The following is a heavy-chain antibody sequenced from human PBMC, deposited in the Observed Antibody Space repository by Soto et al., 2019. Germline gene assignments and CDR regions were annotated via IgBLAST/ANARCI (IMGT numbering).Heavy chain of an antibody. J-gene: IGHJ6*02. CDR2: ISSSSSYI. CDR3: ARDGSYDYVWGSYRPHYYYGMDV. Sequence: PGGSLRLSCAASGFTFSSYSMNWVRQAPGKGLEWVSSISSSSSYIYYADSVKGRFTISRGNAKNSLYLQMNSLRAEDTAVYYCARDGSYDYVWGSYRPHYYYGMDVWGQGTTVTVSS. V-gene: IGHV3-21*01. D-gene: IGHD3-16*02. CDR1: GFTFSSYS.